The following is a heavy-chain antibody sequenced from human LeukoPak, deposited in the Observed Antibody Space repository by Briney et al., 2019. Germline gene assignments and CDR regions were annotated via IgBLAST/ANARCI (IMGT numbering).Heavy chain of an antibody. CDR1: GFTFSSYE. Sequence: PGGSLRLSCAASGFTFSSYEMNWVRQAPGKGLEWVSYISSSGSTIYYADSVKGRFTISRDNAKNSLYLQMSSLRAEDTAVYYCARDRAMAAFDYWGQGTLVTVSS. CDR3: ARDRAMAAFDY. V-gene: IGHV3-48*03. D-gene: IGHD5-18*01. CDR2: ISSSGSTI. J-gene: IGHJ4*02.